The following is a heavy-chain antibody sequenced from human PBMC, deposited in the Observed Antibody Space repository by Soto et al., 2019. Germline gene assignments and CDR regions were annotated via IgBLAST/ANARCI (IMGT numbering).Heavy chain of an antibody. D-gene: IGHD2-2*03. CDR2: IYYSGST. V-gene: IGHV4-39*01. CDR1: GGSISSSSYY. CDR3: ARHGYCSSTSCYLDAFDI. Sequence: SETLSLTCTVSGGSISSSSYYWGWIRQPPGKGLEWIGSIYYSGSTYYNPSLKSRVTISVDTSKNQFSLKLSSVTAADTAVYYCARHGYCSSTSCYLDAFDIWGQGTMVTVSS. J-gene: IGHJ3*02.